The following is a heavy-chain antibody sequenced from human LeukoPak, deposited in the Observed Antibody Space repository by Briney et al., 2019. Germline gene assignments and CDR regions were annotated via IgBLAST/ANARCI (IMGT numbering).Heavy chain of an antibody. V-gene: IGHV3-48*03. CDR2: ISSSGSTI. CDR3: AELGITMIGGV. D-gene: IGHD3-10*02. J-gene: IGHJ6*04. Sequence: PGGSLRLSCTTSGFTFGDHGVSWVRQAPGKGLEWVSYISSSGSTIYYADSVKGRFTISRDNAKNSLYLQMNSLRAEDTAVYYCAELGITMIGGVWGKGTRSPSPQ. CDR1: GFTFGDHG.